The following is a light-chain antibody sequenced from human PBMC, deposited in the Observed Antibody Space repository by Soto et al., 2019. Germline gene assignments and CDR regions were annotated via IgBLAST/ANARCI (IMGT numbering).Light chain of an antibody. CDR3: QLYGSLPRT. CDR1: QSVSSSF. CDR2: GAS. J-gene: IGKJ5*01. V-gene: IGKV3-20*01. Sequence: TRSPDSLAVSLGQSATLSCRASQSVSSSFLAWYQQKVGQAPRLLIYGASSRATGIPDRFSGSGSGTDFTLTISRLEPEDFAVYYCQLYGSLPRTFCQGTLLEIK.